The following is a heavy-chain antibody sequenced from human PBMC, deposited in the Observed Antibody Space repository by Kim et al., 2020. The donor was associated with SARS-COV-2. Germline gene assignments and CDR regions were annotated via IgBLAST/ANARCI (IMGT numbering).Heavy chain of an antibody. D-gene: IGHD1-7*01. J-gene: IGHJ3*02. CDR1: GFTVSSNY. Sequence: GGSLRLSCAASGFTVSSNYMSWVRQAPGKGLEWVSVIYGGGSTYYADSVKGRFTISRDNSKNTLYLQMNSRRAEDTAVYYCARTTNYDAFDIWGQGTMVTVSS. V-gene: IGHV3-66*01. CDR3: ARTTNYDAFDI. CDR2: IYGGGST.